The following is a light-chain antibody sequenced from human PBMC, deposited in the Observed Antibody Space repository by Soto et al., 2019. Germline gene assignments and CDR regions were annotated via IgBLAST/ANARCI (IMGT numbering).Light chain of an antibody. Sequence: AIQMTQSPSSLSGSVGDRVTITCRASQGIANELGWFQQKPGKAPRLLISAASSLESGVPSRFSGSGSGTDFTLTISSLQPEDIATYYCLQDKTYPWTFGQGTKVDTK. J-gene: IGKJ1*01. CDR1: QGIANE. CDR2: AAS. CDR3: LQDKTYPWT. V-gene: IGKV1-6*01.